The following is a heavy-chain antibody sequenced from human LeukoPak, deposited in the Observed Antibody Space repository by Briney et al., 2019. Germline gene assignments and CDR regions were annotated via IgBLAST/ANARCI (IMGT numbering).Heavy chain of an antibody. CDR3: ARRTASQYSSSWCHWFDP. Sequence: SETLSLTCTVSGGSISSYYWSWIRQPPGKGLEWIGYIYYSGSTNYNPSLKSRVTISVDTSKNQFSLKLSSVTAADTAVYYCARRTASQYSSSWCHWFDPWGQGTLVTVSS. CDR1: GGSISSYY. J-gene: IGHJ5*02. D-gene: IGHD6-13*01. V-gene: IGHV4-59*08. CDR2: IYYSGST.